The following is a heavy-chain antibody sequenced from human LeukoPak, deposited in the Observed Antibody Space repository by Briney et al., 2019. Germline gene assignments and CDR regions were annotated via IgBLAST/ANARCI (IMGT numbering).Heavy chain of an antibody. CDR1: GGSISSYY. CDR2: IYTSGST. CDR3: ARDLIVSFAYYYYMDV. Sequence: SETLSLTXTVSGGSISSYYWSWIRQPAGKGLEWIGRIYTSGSTNYNPSLKSRVTMSVDTSKNQFSLKLSSVTAADTAVYYCARDLIVSFAYYYYMDVWGKGTTVTVSS. V-gene: IGHV4-4*07. J-gene: IGHJ6*03. D-gene: IGHD3-22*01.